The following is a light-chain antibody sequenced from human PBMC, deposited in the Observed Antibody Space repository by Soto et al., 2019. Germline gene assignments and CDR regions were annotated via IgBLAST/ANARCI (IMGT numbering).Light chain of an antibody. CDR3: SSYPTNNTIYV. CDR1: NSDVGAYNY. J-gene: IGLJ1*01. CDR2: EVF. V-gene: IGLV2-14*01. Sequence: QSVLTQPASVSGSPGQSITISCTGTNSDVGAYNYVSWYQHHPGKAPKLMIYEVFIRPSGVSSRFSGSKSGSTASLTISGLQAEDEADYYCSSYPTNNTIYVLGTGTKVT.